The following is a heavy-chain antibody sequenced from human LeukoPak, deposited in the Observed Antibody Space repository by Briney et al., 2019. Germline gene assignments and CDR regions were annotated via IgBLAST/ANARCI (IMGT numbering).Heavy chain of an antibody. J-gene: IGHJ4*02. CDR3: ARVFDRVDSSGYLLFDY. CDR2: IYYSGST. CDR1: GGSISSYY. Sequence: SATLSLTCTVSGGSISSYYWSWIRQPPGKGLEWIGYIYYSGSTNYNPSLKSRVTISVDTSKNQFSLKLSSVTAADTAVYYCARVFDRVDSSGYLLFDYWGQGTLVTVSS. D-gene: IGHD3-22*01. V-gene: IGHV4-59*01.